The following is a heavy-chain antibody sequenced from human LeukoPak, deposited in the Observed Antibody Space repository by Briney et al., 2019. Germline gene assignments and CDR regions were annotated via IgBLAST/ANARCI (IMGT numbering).Heavy chain of an antibody. J-gene: IGHJ4*02. V-gene: IGHV3-23*01. CDR1: GFTFSSYD. D-gene: IGHD2-21*01. Sequence: GGSLRLSCTAAGFTFSSYDMSWVRQGPGKGLEWVAGISGSGVSTYYADSVKGRFTISRDNAKNTLYLQINSLRAEDTAVYYCARDDSRGFAYWGQGTLVTVSS. CDR3: ARDDSRGFAY. CDR2: ISGSGVST.